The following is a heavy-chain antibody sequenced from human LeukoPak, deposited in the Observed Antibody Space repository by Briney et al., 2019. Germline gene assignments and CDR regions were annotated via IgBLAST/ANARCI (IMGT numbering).Heavy chain of an antibody. J-gene: IGHJ4*02. D-gene: IGHD5-24*01. V-gene: IGHV4-39*01. CDR3: ARLGNGYNRYYFEY. CDR1: GGSISSSTYS. CDR2: IYYSGST. Sequence: SETLSLTCTVFGGSISSSTYSWGWIRQPPGKGLEWIGNIYYSGSTDYNPSLKSRVLIFVDTSKNQFSLKLRSVTAADTAVYYCARLGNGYNRYYFEYWGQGTLVTVCS.